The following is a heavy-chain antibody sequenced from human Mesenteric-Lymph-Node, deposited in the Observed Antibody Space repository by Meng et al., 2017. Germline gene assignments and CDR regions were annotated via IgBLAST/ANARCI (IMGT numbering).Heavy chain of an antibody. J-gene: IGHJ4*03. CDR1: GFTFGSYT. D-gene: IGHD1-26*01. CDR2: ISSSSTYM. Sequence: GRSLRLSCAASGFTFGSYTMSWVRQAPGKGLEWVSSISSSSTYMYYADSVKGRFTISRDNPKNSVYLQMNSLRAEDTAVYYCAKAWAVGVPSMGGYWGHGNLV. CDR3: AKAWAVGVPSMGGY. V-gene: IGHV3-21*01.